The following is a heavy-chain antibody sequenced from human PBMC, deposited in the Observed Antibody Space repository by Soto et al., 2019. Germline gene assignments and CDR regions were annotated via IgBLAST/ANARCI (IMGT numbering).Heavy chain of an antibody. V-gene: IGHV5-51*01. CDR2: IYPGDSDT. D-gene: IGHD3-3*01. CDR3: ARRTRSTYDDFWRYNAPDAFDI. J-gene: IGHJ3*02. Sequence: PGESLKISCKGSGYSFTSYWIGWVRQMPGKGLEWMGIIYPGDSDTRYSPSFQGQVTISSDKSISTAYLQWSSLKASDTAMYYCARRTRSTYDDFWRYNAPDAFDIWGQGTMVTGSS. CDR1: GYSFTSYW.